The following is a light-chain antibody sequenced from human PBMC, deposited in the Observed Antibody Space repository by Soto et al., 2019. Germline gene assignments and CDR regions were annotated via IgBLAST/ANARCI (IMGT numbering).Light chain of an antibody. CDR2: DVS. J-gene: IGLJ3*02. CDR3: SPYTTSSTVV. V-gene: IGLV2-14*03. Sequence: QSALTQPASVSGSPGQSIAISCTGTSSDIGSYDYVSWYQQHPGKAPKLMIFDVSNRPSGVSGRFSGSKSGSTASLTISGLQAEDEADYYCSPYTTSSTVVFGGGTKLTVL. CDR1: SSDIGSYDY.